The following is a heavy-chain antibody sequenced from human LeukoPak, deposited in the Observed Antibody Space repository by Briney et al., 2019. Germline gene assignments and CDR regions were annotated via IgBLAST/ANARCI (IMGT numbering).Heavy chain of an antibody. D-gene: IGHD6-13*01. V-gene: IGHV3-21*01. Sequence: PGGSLRLSCAASGFTFSSYSMNWVRQAPGRGLEWVSSISSSSSYIYYADSVKGRFTISRDNAKNSLYLQMNSLRAVDTAVYYCARAGGYSSSHLIVYWGQGTLVTVSS. J-gene: IGHJ4*02. CDR2: ISSSSSYI. CDR3: ARAGGYSSSHLIVY. CDR1: GFTFSSYS.